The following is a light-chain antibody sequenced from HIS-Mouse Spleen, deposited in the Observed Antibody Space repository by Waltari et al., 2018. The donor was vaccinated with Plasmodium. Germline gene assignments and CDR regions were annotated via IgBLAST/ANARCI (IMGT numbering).Light chain of an antibody. CDR1: NLGDKY. J-gene: IGLJ2*01. V-gene: IGLV3-1*01. Sequence: SYELTQPPSVSVSPGQTASITCPGDNLGDKYACWYQQNPGQSPVLVIYQDSKRPSGIPERFSGSNSGNTATLTISGTQAMDEADYYCQAWDSSTAWVFGGGTKLTVL. CDR2: QDS. CDR3: QAWDSSTAWV.